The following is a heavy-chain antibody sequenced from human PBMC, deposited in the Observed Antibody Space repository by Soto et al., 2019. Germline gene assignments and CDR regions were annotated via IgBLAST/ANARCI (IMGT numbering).Heavy chain of an antibody. Sequence: EVQLVESGGGLVQPGRSLRLSCSASGFTFDYYAMHWVRQAPGKGLEWVSGISWNSGNIGYADSVKGRFTISRDNAKKSLYLQMNSLRAEDTALYYCAKEVLPYCTSTICNYYYYYSGLDVWGPGTTVTVSS. CDR3: AKEVLPYCTSTICNYYYYYSGLDV. CDR2: ISWNSGNI. V-gene: IGHV3-9*01. J-gene: IGHJ6*02. CDR1: GFTFDYYA. D-gene: IGHD2-2*01.